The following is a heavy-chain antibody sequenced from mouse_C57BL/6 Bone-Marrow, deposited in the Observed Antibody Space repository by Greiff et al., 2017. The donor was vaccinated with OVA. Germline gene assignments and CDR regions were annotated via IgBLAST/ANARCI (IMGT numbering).Heavy chain of an antibody. CDR2: INYDGSST. V-gene: IGHV5-16*01. Sequence: EVKLMESEGGLVQPGSSMKLSCTASGFTFSDYYMAWVRQVPEKGLEWVANINYDGSSTYYLDSLKSRFIISRDNAKNILYLQMSSLKSEDTATYYCARDGGSLPLDYWGQGTTLTVSS. CDR3: ARDGGSLPLDY. CDR1: GFTFSDYY. J-gene: IGHJ2*01.